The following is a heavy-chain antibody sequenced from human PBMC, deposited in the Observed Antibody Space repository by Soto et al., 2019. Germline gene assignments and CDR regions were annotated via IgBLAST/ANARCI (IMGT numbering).Heavy chain of an antibody. Sequence: QVQLVESGGGVVQPGRSLRLSCAAAGFSFSRYGMHWVRQAPGKGLEWVAIISYDGTNKHYADSVKGRFTISRDNSKNMMYLQMNSLRAEDTAVYYCARGDTLPGYWGQGTLVTVSS. J-gene: IGHJ4*02. CDR3: ARGDTLPGY. D-gene: IGHD3-10*01. CDR2: ISYDGTNK. CDR1: GFSFSRYG. V-gene: IGHV3-33*01.